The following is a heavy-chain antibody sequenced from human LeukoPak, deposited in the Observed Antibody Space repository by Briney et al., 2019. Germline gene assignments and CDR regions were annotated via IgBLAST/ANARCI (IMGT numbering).Heavy chain of an antibody. CDR3: ARDMSTRVTPISYAFDV. D-gene: IGHD4-23*01. Sequence: EASVKFSCKASENTFTNYYMHWVRQAPGQGLEWLGIINPNGDLTNYAQTFQGRVTMTRDTSTTTLYMELSSLRSEDTAVYYCARDMSTRVTPISYAFDVWGQGTMVTVSS. CDR1: ENTFTNYY. CDR2: INPNGDLT. V-gene: IGHV1-46*01. J-gene: IGHJ3*01.